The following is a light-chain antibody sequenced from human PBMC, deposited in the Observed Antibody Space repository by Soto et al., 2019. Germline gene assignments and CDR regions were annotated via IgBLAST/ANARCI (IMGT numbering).Light chain of an antibody. Sequence: EIVLTQSRGTLSLSPGERATLSCRASQSVSRCFLAWYQQKPGQAPRLLIYGASSMATGIPDRFSGSGSGTDFTLTISRLEPEDFAVYYCQQYDSSPLTFGVGTKFEIK. J-gene: IGKJ4*01. CDR2: GAS. CDR3: QQYDSSPLT. V-gene: IGKV3-20*01. CDR1: QSVSRCF.